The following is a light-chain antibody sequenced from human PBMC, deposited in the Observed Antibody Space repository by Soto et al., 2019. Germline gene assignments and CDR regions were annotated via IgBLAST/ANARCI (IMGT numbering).Light chain of an antibody. CDR3: YSFTGTSTSLFV. Sequence: QSALTQPASVSGSPGQSITISCTGTSRDIGTSNLVSWYQQYPGKAPKLMIYEVTKRPSGISYCFSGSKSGNTASLTISGLQPEDEADYYCYSFTGTSTSLFVFGTGTKVTVL. V-gene: IGLV2-23*02. J-gene: IGLJ1*01. CDR1: SRDIGTSNL. CDR2: EVT.